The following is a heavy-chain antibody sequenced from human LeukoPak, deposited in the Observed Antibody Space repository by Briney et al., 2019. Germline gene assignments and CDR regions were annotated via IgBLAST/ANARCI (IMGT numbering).Heavy chain of an antibody. V-gene: IGHV3-53*01. CDR3: ARDRVQWEPGSFDI. J-gene: IGHJ3*02. CDR2: IYSDGRT. Sequence: GGSLRLSCAASGFTVSSNYMSWVRQAPGKGLEWVSVIYSDGRTYYADSVKGRFTISRDNSKNTLYLETNSLRAEDTAVYYCARDRVQWEPGSFDIWGQGTTVTVSS. CDR1: GFTVSSNY. D-gene: IGHD1-26*01.